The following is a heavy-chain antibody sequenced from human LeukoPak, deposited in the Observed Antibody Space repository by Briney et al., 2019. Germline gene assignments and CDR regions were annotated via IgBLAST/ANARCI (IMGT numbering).Heavy chain of an antibody. V-gene: IGHV3-74*01. CDR1: GLTFSNYW. Sequence: PGGSLRLSCTASGLTFSNYWMTWVRQAPGKGLVWVSRINSDGSSTSYADSVKGRFTISRDNAKNTLYLQMNSLRAEDTAVYYCARGNRLNCGGDCYYHYFDYWGQGTLVTVSS. D-gene: IGHD2-21*02. J-gene: IGHJ4*02. CDR2: INSDGSST. CDR3: ARGNRLNCGGDCYYHYFDY.